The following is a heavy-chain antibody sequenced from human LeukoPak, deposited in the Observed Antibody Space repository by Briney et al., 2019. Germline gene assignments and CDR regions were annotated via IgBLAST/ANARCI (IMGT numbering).Heavy chain of an antibody. CDR3: ARDLYYYDSSGNWFDP. CDR2: INPNSGGT. CDR1: GYTFTGYY. D-gene: IGHD3-22*01. Sequence: ASVKVPCKASGYTFTGYYMHWVRQAPGQGLEWMGWINPNSGGTNYAQKFQGRVTMTRDTSISTAYMELSRLRSDDTAVYYCARDLYYYDSSGNWFDPWGQGTLVTVSS. J-gene: IGHJ5*02. V-gene: IGHV1-2*02.